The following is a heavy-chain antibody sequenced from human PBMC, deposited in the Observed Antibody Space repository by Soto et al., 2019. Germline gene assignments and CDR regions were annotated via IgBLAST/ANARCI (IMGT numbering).Heavy chain of an antibody. CDR1: GYTFTNYA. J-gene: IGHJ4*02. Sequence: QVQLVQSGAEVKKPGASVKVSCKASGYTFTNYALHWVRQAPGQRLEWMGWINAGNGNTKYSQKFHGRVTITRDTSAGTAYMELSSLRSEDTAVYYCAKDRMTMVRGVLIMDYWGQGTLVTVSS. V-gene: IGHV1-3*01. D-gene: IGHD3-10*01. CDR3: AKDRMTMVRGVLIMDY. CDR2: INAGNGNT.